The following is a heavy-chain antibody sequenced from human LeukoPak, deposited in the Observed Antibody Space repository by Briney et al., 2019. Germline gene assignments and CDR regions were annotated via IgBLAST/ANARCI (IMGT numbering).Heavy chain of an antibody. V-gene: IGHV1-69*06. CDR3: ARTVVVTAEHAFDI. J-gene: IGHJ3*02. CDR1: GGTFSSYT. D-gene: IGHD2-21*02. Sequence: GASVKVSCKASGGTFSSYTIKWVRQAPGQGLEWMGGIIPIIGTANYAQKFQGRVTITADKSTSTTYLDLSSLRSEDTAVYYCARTVVVTAEHAFDIWGQGTMVTVSS. CDR2: IIPIIGTA.